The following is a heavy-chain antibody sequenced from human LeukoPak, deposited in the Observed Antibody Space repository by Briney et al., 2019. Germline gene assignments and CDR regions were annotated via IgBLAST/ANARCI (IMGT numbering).Heavy chain of an antibody. CDR2: ISSSGSRT. CDR1: GFIFSDYE. D-gene: IGHD3-22*01. J-gene: IGHJ4*02. CDR3: AREHPYYYDSTGTALTAEIKYYFDY. Sequence: QPGGSLRLSCAPSGFIFSDYEMTWVRQAPGQGLEWISYISSSGSRTNYADSVKGRFTISRDTAKNSLYLQMNSLRDEDTAVYYCAREHPYYYDSTGTALTAEIKYYFDYWGQGTLVTVSS. V-gene: IGHV3-48*03.